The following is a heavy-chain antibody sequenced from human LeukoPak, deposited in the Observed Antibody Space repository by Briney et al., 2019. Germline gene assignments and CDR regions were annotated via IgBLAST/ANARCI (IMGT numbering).Heavy chain of an antibody. Sequence: SETLSLTCTVSSVSISSYYWSWIRQPAGKGLEWIGRINTSGSTKYNPSLKSRVIMSVDTSKNQFSLKLSSVTAADTAVYYCARDLYRYCTGGSCRQFDYWGQGTLVTVSS. CDR3: ARDLYRYCTGGSCRQFDY. CDR1: SVSISSYY. V-gene: IGHV4-4*07. D-gene: IGHD2-15*01. CDR2: INTSGST. J-gene: IGHJ4*02.